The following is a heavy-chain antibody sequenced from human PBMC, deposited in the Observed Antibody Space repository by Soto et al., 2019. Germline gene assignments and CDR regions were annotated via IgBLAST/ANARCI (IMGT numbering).Heavy chain of an antibody. V-gene: IGHV1-69*10. Sequence: SVKVSCKASGGTFSSYAISWVRQAPGQGLEWMGGIIPILGTANYAQKFPGRVTITADKSTSTAYMELSSLRSEDTAVYYCARSAIGFLEWLNVPFDYWGQGTLVTVSS. J-gene: IGHJ4*02. D-gene: IGHD3-3*01. CDR1: GGTFSSYA. CDR2: IIPILGTA. CDR3: ARSAIGFLEWLNVPFDY.